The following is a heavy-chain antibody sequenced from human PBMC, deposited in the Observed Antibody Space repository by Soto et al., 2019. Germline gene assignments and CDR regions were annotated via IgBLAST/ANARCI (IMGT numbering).Heavy chain of an antibody. J-gene: IGHJ4*02. D-gene: IGHD3-16*01. CDR1: GDFFTSYF. Sequence: SATLSVTCTVSGDFFTSYFWSWLRQPPGKGLEWIGYVYHTGSTEYNPSLESRVVISIDTSKNQFSLKLNSVTAADTAVYYCATRGPNTRAYVGVFNYWGQGTQVP. CDR3: ATRGPNTRAYVGVFNY. CDR2: VYHTGST. V-gene: IGHV4-59*08.